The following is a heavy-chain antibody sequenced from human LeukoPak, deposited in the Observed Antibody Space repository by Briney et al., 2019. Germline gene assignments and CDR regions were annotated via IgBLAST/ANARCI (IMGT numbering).Heavy chain of an antibody. CDR3: GKDHQYDFQY. J-gene: IGHJ4*02. Sequence: ASVKVSFKASGYTFTISGISWGRNAPGQGLEWMGWISGYSGNTNYAQKFQDRVTMTTDTSTSTAYMELRSLTSDDTAVYYCGKDHQYDFQYLGQGTLVTVSS. D-gene: IGHD2-15*01. CDR2: ISGYSGNT. CDR1: GYTFTISG. V-gene: IGHV1-18*01.